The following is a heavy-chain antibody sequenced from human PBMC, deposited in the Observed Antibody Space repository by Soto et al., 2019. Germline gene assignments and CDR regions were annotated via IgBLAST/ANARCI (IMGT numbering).Heavy chain of an antibody. CDR3: ARMAGPWYFDL. CDR2: INHSGSS. V-gene: IGHV4-34*01. J-gene: IGHJ2*01. CDR1: GGSFSGFY. Sequence: SETLSLTCAVHGGSFSGFYWTWIRQPPGKGLEWIGEINHSGSSNYNPPLKSRVTMSLDTSRNQFSLSLNSVTAADTAVYYCARMAGPWYFDLWGRGTLVT.